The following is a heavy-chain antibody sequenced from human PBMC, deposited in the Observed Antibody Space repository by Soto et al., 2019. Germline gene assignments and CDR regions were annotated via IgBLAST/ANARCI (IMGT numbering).Heavy chain of an antibody. J-gene: IGHJ4*02. Sequence: EVQLLESGGGLVQPGGSRRLSCAASGFMFSSYVMSWVRQAPGKGLEWVSGVSGSGSRTYYADPVKGRFSISRDNSKNTLFLQMNSLRVEDTAVYSCAVVTTVTEADYWGQGTLVIVPS. CDR2: VSGSGSRT. V-gene: IGHV3-23*01. CDR3: AVVTTVTEADY. D-gene: IGHD4-17*01. CDR1: GFMFSSYV.